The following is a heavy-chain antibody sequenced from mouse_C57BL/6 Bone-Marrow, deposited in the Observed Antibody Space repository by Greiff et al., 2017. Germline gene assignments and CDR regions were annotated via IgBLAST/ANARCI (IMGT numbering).Heavy chain of an antibody. J-gene: IGHJ2*01. CDR2: IYPGSGST. D-gene: IGHD2-2*01. CDR3: ASSTMVTTTGYYFDY. CDR1: GYTFTSYW. Sequence: QVQLQQPGAELVKPRASVKMSCKASGYTFTSYWITWVKQRPGQGLEWIGDIYPGSGSTNYNEKFKSKATLTVDTSSSTAYMQLSSLTSEDSAVYYCASSTMVTTTGYYFDYWGQGTTLTVSS. V-gene: IGHV1-55*01.